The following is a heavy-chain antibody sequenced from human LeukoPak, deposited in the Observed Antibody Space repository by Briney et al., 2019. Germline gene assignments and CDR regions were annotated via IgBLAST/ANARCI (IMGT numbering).Heavy chain of an antibody. J-gene: IGHJ4*02. D-gene: IGHD3-22*01. Sequence: GGSLRLSCAASGFTFSRYWMSWVRQAPRKGLEWVANIKQDGSEKYYVDSVKGRFTISRDNAKNSLYLQMNSLRAEDTAVYYCARDKGDYDTSGSLFVFGGQGTLVTVSS. CDR2: IKQDGSEK. V-gene: IGHV3-7*03. CDR3: ARDKGDYDTSGSLFVF. CDR1: GFTFSRYW.